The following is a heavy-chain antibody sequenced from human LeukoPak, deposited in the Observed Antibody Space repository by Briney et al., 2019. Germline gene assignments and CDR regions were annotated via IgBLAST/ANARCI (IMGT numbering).Heavy chain of an antibody. CDR1: GGSISSSSYY. V-gene: IGHV4-39*07. D-gene: IGHD6-13*01. J-gene: IGHJ4*02. Sequence: SETLSLTCTVSGGSISSSSYYWGWIRQPPGKGLEWIGSIYHSGSTYYNPSLKSRVTISVDTSKNQFSLKLSSVTAADTAVYYCARLIRSSWYDYFDYWGQGTLVTVSS. CDR2: IYHSGST. CDR3: ARLIRSSWYDYFDY.